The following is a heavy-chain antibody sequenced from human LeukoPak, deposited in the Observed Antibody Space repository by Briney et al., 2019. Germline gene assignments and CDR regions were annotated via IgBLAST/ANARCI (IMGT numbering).Heavy chain of an antibody. Sequence: GVSLRLACAASGFTFSSFAMSWARHAPGKGLEGVSAITNSGGSTYYADSVKGRFTISRDKSKNTLDLQMNSLRAEDTAVYYCAKDFWEPFDYWGQGTLVTVSS. CDR2: ITNSGGST. V-gene: IGHV3-23*01. D-gene: IGHD1-26*01. J-gene: IGHJ4*02. CDR1: GFTFSSFA. CDR3: AKDFWEPFDY.